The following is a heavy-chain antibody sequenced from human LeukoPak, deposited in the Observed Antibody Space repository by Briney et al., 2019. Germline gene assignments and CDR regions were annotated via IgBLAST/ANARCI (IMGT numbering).Heavy chain of an antibody. Sequence: ASVKVSCKASGYTFTSYGISWVRQAPGQGLEWMGWISAYNGNTNYAQKLQGRVTMTTDTSTSTAYMELRSLRSDDTAVYYCARLNIMFMTPLFDPWGQGTLVTVSS. V-gene: IGHV1-18*01. CDR1: GYTFTSYG. J-gene: IGHJ5*02. D-gene: IGHD5/OR15-5a*01. CDR2: ISAYNGNT. CDR3: ARLNIMFMTPLFDP.